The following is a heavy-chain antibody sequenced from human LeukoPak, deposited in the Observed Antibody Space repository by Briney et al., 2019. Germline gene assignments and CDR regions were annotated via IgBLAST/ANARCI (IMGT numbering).Heavy chain of an antibody. CDR2: INPNSGGT. D-gene: IGHD3-22*01. V-gene: IGHV1-2*02. CDR3: ARVASYDSSGYGQDY. J-gene: IGHJ4*02. Sequence: ASVKVSCKASGYTFTGYYMHWVRQAPGQGLEWMGLINPNSGGTNYAQKFQGRVTMTRDTSISTAYMELSRLRSDDTAVYYCARVASYDSSGYGQDYWGQGTLVTVSS. CDR1: GYTFTGYY.